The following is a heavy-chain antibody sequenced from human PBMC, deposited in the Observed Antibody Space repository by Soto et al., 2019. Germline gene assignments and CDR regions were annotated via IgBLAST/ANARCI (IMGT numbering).Heavy chain of an antibody. CDR2: ISSSSSTI. J-gene: IGHJ4*02. CDR3: ARDLRSSGWYEAIDY. Sequence: EVQLVESGGGLVQPGGSLRLSCAASGFTFSSYSMNWVRQAPGKGLAWVSYISSSSSTIYYADSVKGRFTISRDNAKNALYLQMNSRRAEDTAVYYCARDLRSSGWYEAIDYWGQGTLVTVSS. V-gene: IGHV3-48*01. CDR1: GFTFSSYS. D-gene: IGHD6-19*01.